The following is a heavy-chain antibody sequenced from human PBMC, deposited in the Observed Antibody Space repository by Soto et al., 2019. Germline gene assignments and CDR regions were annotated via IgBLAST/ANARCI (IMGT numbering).Heavy chain of an antibody. V-gene: IGHV1-69*13. CDR1: GGTFSSYA. CDR2: IIPIFGTA. CDR3: AREDRSSTSCYIQPYYYYGMDV. J-gene: IGHJ6*02. Sequence: PVKVSCKASGGTFSSYAISWVRQAPGQGLEWMGGIIPIFGTANYAQKFQGRVTITADESTSTAYMELSSLRSEDTAVYYCAREDRSSTSCYIQPYYYYGMDVWGQGTTLTVSS. D-gene: IGHD2-2*02.